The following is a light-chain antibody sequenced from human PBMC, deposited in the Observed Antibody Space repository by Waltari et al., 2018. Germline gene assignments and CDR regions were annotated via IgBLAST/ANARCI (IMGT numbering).Light chain of an antibody. CDR1: QSVSSY. CDR2: DAS. V-gene: IGKV3-11*01. J-gene: IGKJ2*01. CDR3: QQRSNWLYT. Sequence: EIVLKQSPATLSLSPGERATLSCRASQSVSSYLAWYQQKPGQAPRLLIYDASNRATGIPARFSGSGSGTDFTLTISSLEPEDFAVYYCQQRSNWLYTFGQGTKLEIK.